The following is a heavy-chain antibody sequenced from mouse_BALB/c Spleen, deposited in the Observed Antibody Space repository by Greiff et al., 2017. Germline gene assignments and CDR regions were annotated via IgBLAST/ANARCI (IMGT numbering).Heavy chain of an antibody. Sequence: EVKVVESGGGLVQPGGSLKLSCAASGFTFSSYTMSWVRQTPDTVKGRFTISRDNAKNTLYLQMSSLKSEDTAMYYCARRGYDYDFDYWGQGTTLTVSS. CDR3: ARRGYDYDFDY. CDR1: GFTFSSYT. J-gene: IGHJ2*01. D-gene: IGHD2-4*01. V-gene: IGHV5-12-2*01.